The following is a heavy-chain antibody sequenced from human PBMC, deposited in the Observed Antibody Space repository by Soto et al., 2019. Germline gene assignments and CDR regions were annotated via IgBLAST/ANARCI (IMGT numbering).Heavy chain of an antibody. D-gene: IGHD4-17*01. V-gene: IGHV3-33*01. CDR1: GFSFSYYG. Sequence: PGGSLRLSCAASGFSFSYYGMHWVRQAPGKGLEWVAVIWYDGSNIYYADSVKGRFTISRDNSKNTLFLQVNSLRAEDTAVYYCGRGVDYGDYAIDYWGQGTLVTVSS. CDR2: IWYDGSNI. CDR3: GRGVDYGDYAIDY. J-gene: IGHJ4*02.